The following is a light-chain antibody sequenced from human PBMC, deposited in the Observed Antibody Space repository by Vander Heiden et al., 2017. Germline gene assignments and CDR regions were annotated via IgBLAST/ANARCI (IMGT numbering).Light chain of an antibody. Sequence: EIVLTQSPGTLSLSPGERATLSCRASQSISSSYLAWYQQESGQAPRLLLYGSSTRAIGIPDRFSGSGSATDFTLTISRMEAEDFAVYFFQQYGSTPPPFGGGTKVEIK. CDR2: GSS. V-gene: IGKV3-20*01. CDR1: QSISSSY. J-gene: IGKJ4*01. CDR3: QQYGSTPPP.